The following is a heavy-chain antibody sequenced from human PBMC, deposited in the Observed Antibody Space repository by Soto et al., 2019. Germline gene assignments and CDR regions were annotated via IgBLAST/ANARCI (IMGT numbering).Heavy chain of an antibody. CDR2: IYSGGST. V-gene: IGHV3-53*01. D-gene: IGHD5-12*01. Sequence: GESLKISCAASGFTVSSNYMSWVRQAPGKGLEWVSVIYSGGSTYYADSVKGRFTISRDNSKNTLYLQMNSLRAEDTAVYYCARVLEMATGGMDVWGQGTTVTVSS. CDR3: ARVLEMATGGMDV. J-gene: IGHJ6*02. CDR1: GFTVSSNY.